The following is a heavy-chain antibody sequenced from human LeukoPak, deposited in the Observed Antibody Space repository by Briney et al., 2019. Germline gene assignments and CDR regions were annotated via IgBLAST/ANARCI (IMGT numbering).Heavy chain of an antibody. CDR3: ARHVWHVLDH. V-gene: IGHV4-39*01. J-gene: IGHJ5*02. CDR1: GGSISSSRSY. D-gene: IGHD2-21*01. Sequence: PSETLSPTGTVSGGSISSSRSYWGWIRQPPGKGLEWIGRIYYSGNTSYNPSLKSRITMSVDTSKNQFSLELSSVTAADTAVYYCARHVWHVLDHWGQGTLVTVSS. CDR2: IYYSGNT.